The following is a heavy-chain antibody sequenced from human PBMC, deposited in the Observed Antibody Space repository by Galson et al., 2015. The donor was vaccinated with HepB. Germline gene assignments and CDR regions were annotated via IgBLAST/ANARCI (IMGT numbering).Heavy chain of an antibody. V-gene: IGHV3-30*18. CDR3: AKDAGFLPYYFDY. CDR2: VSYDGSKE. CDR1: GFTFSTYG. J-gene: IGHJ4*02. Sequence: SLRLSCAASGFTFSTYGMHWVRQAPGKGLEWVAVVSYDGSKEFYADSVKGRFTISRDNSKNTLYLQMNSLRTEDTAVYYCAKDAGFLPYYFDYWGQGTLVTVSS.